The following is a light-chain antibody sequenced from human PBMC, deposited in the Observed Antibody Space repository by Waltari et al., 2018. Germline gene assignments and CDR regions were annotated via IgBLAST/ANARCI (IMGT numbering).Light chain of an antibody. J-gene: IGLJ3*02. CDR2: STN. CDR3: LLYYGGFWV. CDR1: TGAVPSGYY. V-gene: IGLV7-43*01. Sequence: QTVVTQEPSLTASPGGTVTLTCASSTGAVPSGYYPHWFQQRPGQAPRALIYSTNNKHSWTPARVSGSLLGGKAALTLSGVQPEDEAEYYCLLYYGGFWVFGGGTKLTVL.